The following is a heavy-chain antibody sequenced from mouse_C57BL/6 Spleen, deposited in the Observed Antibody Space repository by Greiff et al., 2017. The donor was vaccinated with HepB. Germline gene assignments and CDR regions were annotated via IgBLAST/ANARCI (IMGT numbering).Heavy chain of an antibody. J-gene: IGHJ1*03. CDR2: IDPEDGDT. Sequence: EVKLMESGAELVRPGASVKLSCTASGFNIKDYYMHWVKQRPEQGLEWIGRIDPEDGDTEYAPKFQGKATMTADTSSNTAYLQLSSLTSEDTAVYYCTRNSLYNYGSSYWYFDVWGTGTTVTVSS. CDR3: TRNSLYNYGSSYWYFDV. CDR1: GFNIKDYY. D-gene: IGHD1-1*01. V-gene: IGHV14-1*01.